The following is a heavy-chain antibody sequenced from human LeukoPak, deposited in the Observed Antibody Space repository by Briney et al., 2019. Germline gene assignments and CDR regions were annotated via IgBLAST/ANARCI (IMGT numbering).Heavy chain of an antibody. CDR1: GGSISSSSYN. J-gene: IGHJ5*02. V-gene: IGHV4-61*05. Sequence: SETLSLTCTVSGGSISSSSYNWGWIRQPPGKGLEWIGYIYYSGSTNYKPSLKSRITISVDTSKNQFSLKLSSVTVADTAVYYCARGGYYGSGNDFRFDPWGQGTLVTVSS. CDR2: IYYSGST. D-gene: IGHD3-10*01. CDR3: ARGGYYGSGNDFRFDP.